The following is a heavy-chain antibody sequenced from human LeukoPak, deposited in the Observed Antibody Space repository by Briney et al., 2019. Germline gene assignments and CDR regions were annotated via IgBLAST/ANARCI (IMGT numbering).Heavy chain of an antibody. CDR2: IYYSGST. V-gene: IGHV4-39*07. J-gene: IGHJ4*02. D-gene: IGHD3-9*01. CDR1: GVSISSSSHY. Sequence: SETLSLTRTVSGVSISSSSHYWGWIRQPPGKGLEWIGSIYYSGSTYYNPSLKSRVTISVDTSKNQFSLKLSSVTAADTAVYYCARTVILTGYYLGGQGTLVTVSS. CDR3: ARTVILTGYYL.